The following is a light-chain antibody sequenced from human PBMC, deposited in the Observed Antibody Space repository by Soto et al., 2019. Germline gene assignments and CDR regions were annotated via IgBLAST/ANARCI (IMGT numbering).Light chain of an antibody. CDR2: EVS. Sequence: QSVLTQPPSASGSPGQSVTISCTGTSSDVGGYNYVSWYQQHPGKAPKVMIYEVSKRPSGVPDRFSGSKSGNTASLTVSGLQAEDEADYYCSSYAGSNIGVFGTGTKVTVL. CDR3: SSYAGSNIGV. CDR1: SSDVGGYNY. V-gene: IGLV2-8*01. J-gene: IGLJ1*01.